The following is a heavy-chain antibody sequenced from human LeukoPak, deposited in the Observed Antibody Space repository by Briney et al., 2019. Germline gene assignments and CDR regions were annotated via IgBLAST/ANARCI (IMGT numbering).Heavy chain of an antibody. D-gene: IGHD5-18*01. Sequence: PGGSLRLSCAASGFTFSSYWMSWDRQAPGKGLEWVANIKQDGSEKYYVDSVKGRFTISRDNAKNSLYLQMNSLRAEDTAVYYCARIHSYGYPQGFFDYWGQGTLVTVSS. CDR1: GFTFSSYW. V-gene: IGHV3-7*01. J-gene: IGHJ4*02. CDR3: ARIHSYGYPQGFFDY. CDR2: IKQDGSEK.